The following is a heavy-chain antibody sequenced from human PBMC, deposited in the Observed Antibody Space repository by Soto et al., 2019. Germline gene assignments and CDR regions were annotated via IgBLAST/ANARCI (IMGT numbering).Heavy chain of an antibody. CDR2: IYYSGST. D-gene: IGHD6-6*01. J-gene: IGHJ6*03. CDR1: GGSISSYY. CDR3: ARAPQYSSRGNYYYYYMDV. Sequence: SETLSLTCTVSGGSISSYYWSWIRQPPGKGLEWIGYIYYSGSTNYNPSLKSRVTISVDTSKNQFSLKLSSVTAADTAVYYCARAPQYSSRGNYYYYYMDVWGKGTTVTVSS. V-gene: IGHV4-59*01.